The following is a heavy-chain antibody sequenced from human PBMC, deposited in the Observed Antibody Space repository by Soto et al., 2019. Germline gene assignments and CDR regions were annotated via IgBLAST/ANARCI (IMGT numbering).Heavy chain of an antibody. D-gene: IGHD6-6*01. CDR3: AKALGSLEYSSLPSLFDS. Sequence: QVQLVDSGGGVVQPGRSLRLSCAASGFTFSDYAMHWVRQAPGKGLQWVAFISYDGRNTYHTDSVQGRFTISRDNSMNTLSLQMNSLRADDTAIYYCAKALGSLEYSSLPSLFDSWGKGTLVTVSS. CDR1: GFTFSDYA. V-gene: IGHV3-30*10. CDR2: ISYDGRNT. J-gene: IGHJ4*02.